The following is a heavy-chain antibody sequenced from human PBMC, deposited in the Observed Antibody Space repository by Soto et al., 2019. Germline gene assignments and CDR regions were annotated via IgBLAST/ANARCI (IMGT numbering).Heavy chain of an antibody. J-gene: IGHJ4*02. CDR1: GGSISSYY. D-gene: IGHD3-16*01. CDR3: ARAGLGELDY. V-gene: IGHV4-59*01. Sequence: SETLSLTCTVSGGSISSYYWSWIRQPPGKGLEWIGYIYYSGSTNYNPSLKSRVTISVDTSKNQFSLKLSSVTAADTAVYYCARAGLGELDYWGQGTLVTVSS. CDR2: IYYSGST.